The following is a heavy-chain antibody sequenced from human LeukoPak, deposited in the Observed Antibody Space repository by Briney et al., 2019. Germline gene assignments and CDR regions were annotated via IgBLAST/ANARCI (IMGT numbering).Heavy chain of an antibody. CDR1: GFTVSSNY. Sequence: GGSLRLSCAASGFTVSSNYMSWVRQAPGKGLEWVSVIYSGGSTYYADSVKGRFTISRDNSKNTLYLQMNSLRAEDTAVYYCARTWGVGALGDAFDIWGQGTMVTVSS. J-gene: IGHJ3*02. D-gene: IGHD1-26*01. CDR2: IYSGGST. CDR3: ARTWGVGALGDAFDI. V-gene: IGHV3-66*01.